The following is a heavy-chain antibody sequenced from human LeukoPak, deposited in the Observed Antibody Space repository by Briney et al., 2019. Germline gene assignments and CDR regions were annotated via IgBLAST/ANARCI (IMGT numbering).Heavy chain of an antibody. CDR3: ARGEAAAGPMDYMDV. Sequence: PSETLSLTCAVYGGSFSGYYWSWIRQPPGKGLEWIGEVNHSGSTNYNPSLKSRVTMSVDTSKSQFSLKLSSVTAADTAVYYCARGEAAAGPMDYMDVWDTGATVTVSS. D-gene: IGHD6-13*01. V-gene: IGHV4-34*01. J-gene: IGHJ6*03. CDR1: GGSFSGYY. CDR2: VNHSGST.